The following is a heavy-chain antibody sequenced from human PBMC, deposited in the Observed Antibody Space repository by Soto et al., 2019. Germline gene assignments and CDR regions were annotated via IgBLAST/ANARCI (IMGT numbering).Heavy chain of an antibody. V-gene: IGHV1-18*01. CDR1: GYTFTTYG. J-gene: IGHJ6*03. CDR3: ARGSYKDSGYDFNYYMDV. D-gene: IGHD5-12*01. CDR2: ISGYNGDT. Sequence: ASVKVSCKASGYTFTTYGISWVRQAPGQGLEWMGWISGYNGDTNYPQKLQGRATMTTDTSTSTAYMELRSLRSDDTAVYYCARGSYKDSGYDFNYYMDVWGKGTTVTVSS.